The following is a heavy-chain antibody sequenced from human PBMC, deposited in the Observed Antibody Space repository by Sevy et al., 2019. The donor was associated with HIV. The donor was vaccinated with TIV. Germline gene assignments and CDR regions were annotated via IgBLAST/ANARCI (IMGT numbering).Heavy chain of an antibody. CDR3: AGGNLISIAAAGYFDY. Sequence: GGSLRLSCAASGFTFSSYGMHWVRQAPGKGLEWVADIWYDGSNKYYADSVKGRFTISRDNSKNTLYLQMNSLRAEDTAVYYCAGGNLISIAAAGYFDYWGQGTLVTVSS. D-gene: IGHD6-13*01. CDR1: GFTFSSYG. V-gene: IGHV3-33*01. J-gene: IGHJ4*02. CDR2: IWYDGSNK.